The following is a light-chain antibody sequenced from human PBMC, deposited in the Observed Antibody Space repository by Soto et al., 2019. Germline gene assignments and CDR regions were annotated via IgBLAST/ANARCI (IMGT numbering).Light chain of an antibody. CDR1: RSISIY. Sequence: DIPMTQSPSSLSASVGDRVTITCRASRSISIYLNWYQQKPGKAPKLLIYAASSLQSGVPSRFSGSGSGTDFTLTISSLQPEDFATYYCQQSYTTPMYTFGQGTKLEIK. J-gene: IGKJ2*01. CDR3: QQSYTTPMYT. CDR2: AAS. V-gene: IGKV1-39*01.